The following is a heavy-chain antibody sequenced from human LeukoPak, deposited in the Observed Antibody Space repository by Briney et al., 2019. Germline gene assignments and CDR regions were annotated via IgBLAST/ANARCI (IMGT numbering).Heavy chain of an antibody. CDR2: IIPIFGTA. V-gene: IGHV1-69*05. CDR3: ASSKQLGKVYYFDY. CDR1: GGTFSSYA. J-gene: IGHJ4*02. Sequence: ASVKVSCKASGGTFSSYAISWVRQAPGQGLEWMGRIIPIFGTANYAQKFQGRVTITTDESTSTAYMELSSLRSEDTAVYYCASSKQLGKVYYFDYWGQGTLVTVPS. D-gene: IGHD6-13*01.